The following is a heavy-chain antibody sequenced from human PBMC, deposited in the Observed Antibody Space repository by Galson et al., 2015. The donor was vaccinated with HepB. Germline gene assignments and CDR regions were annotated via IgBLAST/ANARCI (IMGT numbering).Heavy chain of an antibody. D-gene: IGHD3-9*01. CDR1: GGTFSSYA. Sequence: SVKVSCKASGGTFSSYAISWVRQAPGQGLEWMGGIIPIFGTANYAQKFQGRVTITADESTSTAYMELSSLRSKDTAVYYCARGQRYYDIFGSWYFDLWGRGTLVTVSS. V-gene: IGHV1-69*13. J-gene: IGHJ2*01. CDR2: IIPIFGTA. CDR3: ARGQRYYDIFGSWYFDL.